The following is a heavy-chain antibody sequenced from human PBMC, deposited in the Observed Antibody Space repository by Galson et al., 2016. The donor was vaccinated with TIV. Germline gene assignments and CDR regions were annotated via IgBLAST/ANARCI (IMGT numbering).Heavy chain of an antibody. D-gene: IGHD5-18*01. J-gene: IGHJ6*02. V-gene: IGHV1-69*13. CDR1: GGSSSSHV. CDR3: ARDRNSAMDTYYYYYGMDV. CDR2: IIPLFSTA. Sequence: SVKVSCKASGGSSSSHVFSWVRQAPGQGLEWMGGIIPLFSTANYAQKFQGSVTITADESTSTVYMELTSLRSDDTAVYYCARDRNSAMDTYYYYYGMDVWGQGTTVTVSS.